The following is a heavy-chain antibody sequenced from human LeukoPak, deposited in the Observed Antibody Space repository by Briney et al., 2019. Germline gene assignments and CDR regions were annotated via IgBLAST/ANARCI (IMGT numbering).Heavy chain of an antibody. CDR2: IYHSGST. CDR1: GGSISSGGYS. CDR3: ARDRWGDAFDI. Sequence: SETLSLTCAVSGGSISSGGYSWSWIRQPPGKGLEWIGYIYHSGSTYYNPSLKSRVTISVDRSKNQFSLKLSSVTAADTAVYYCARDRWGDAFDIWGQGTMVTVSS. V-gene: IGHV4-30-2*01. J-gene: IGHJ3*02. D-gene: IGHD3-16*01.